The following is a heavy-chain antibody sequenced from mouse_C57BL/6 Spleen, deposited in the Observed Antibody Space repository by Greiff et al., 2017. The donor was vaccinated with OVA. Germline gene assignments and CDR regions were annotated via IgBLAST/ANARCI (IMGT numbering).Heavy chain of an antibody. Sequence: VMLVESGPGLVAPSQSLSITCTVSGFSLTSYGVSWVRQPPGKGLEWLGVICGYGCTPYPSALLSRLSISTDNSKSQGFLKLNSLQTEDTATYYCAKRDYAGYFDVWGTGTTVTVSS. J-gene: IGHJ1*03. CDR3: AKRDYAGYFDV. CDR2: ICGYGCT. V-gene: IGHV2-3*01. D-gene: IGHD2-4*01. CDR1: GFSLTSYG.